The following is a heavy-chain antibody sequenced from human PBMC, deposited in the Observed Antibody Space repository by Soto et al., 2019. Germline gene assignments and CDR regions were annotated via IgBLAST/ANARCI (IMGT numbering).Heavy chain of an antibody. Sequence: SETLSLTCAVSGGSISSSNWWSWVRQPPGKGLEWIGEIYHSGSTNYNPSLKSRVTISVDKSKNQFSLKLSSVTAADTAVYYCARDGYSGYDRTLDYWGQGTLVTVSS. CDR2: IYHSGST. V-gene: IGHV4-4*02. CDR1: GGSISSSNW. CDR3: ARDGYSGYDRTLDY. J-gene: IGHJ4*02. D-gene: IGHD5-12*01.